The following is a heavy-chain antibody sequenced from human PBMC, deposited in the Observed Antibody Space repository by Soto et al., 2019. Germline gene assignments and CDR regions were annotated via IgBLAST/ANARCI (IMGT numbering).Heavy chain of an antibody. V-gene: IGHV1-69*12. Sequence: QVQLVQSGAEVKKPGSSVKVSCKASGGTFSSYAISWVRRAPGQGLEWMGGIIPIFGTANYAQKFQGRVTITADESTSTAYMELSSLRSEDTAVYYCARETEDTAMVETYYYGMDVWGQGTTVTVSS. D-gene: IGHD5-18*01. CDR3: ARETEDTAMVETYYYGMDV. CDR2: IIPIFGTA. CDR1: GGTFSSYA. J-gene: IGHJ6*02.